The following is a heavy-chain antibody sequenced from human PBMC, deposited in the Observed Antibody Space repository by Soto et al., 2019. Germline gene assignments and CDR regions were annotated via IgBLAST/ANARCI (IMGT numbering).Heavy chain of an antibody. V-gene: IGHV4-34*01. Sequence: SETLSLTCAVYGGSFSGYYWSWIRQPPGKGLEWIGEINHSGSTNYNPSLKSRVTISVDTSKNQFSLKLSSVTAADTAVYYCARVQAGYCSSTSCYYYYGMDVWGQGTTVTVSS. CDR2: INHSGST. CDR1: GGSFSGYY. J-gene: IGHJ6*02. D-gene: IGHD2-2*01. CDR3: ARVQAGYCSSTSCYYYYGMDV.